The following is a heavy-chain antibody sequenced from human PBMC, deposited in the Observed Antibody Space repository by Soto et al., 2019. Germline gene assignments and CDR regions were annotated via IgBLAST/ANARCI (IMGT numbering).Heavy chain of an antibody. V-gene: IGHV4-34*01. CDR3: ARGRPIFGVVIRYYYYYGMDV. D-gene: IGHD3-3*01. CDR2: INHSRST. J-gene: IGHJ6*02. CDR1: GGSFSGYY. Sequence: QVQLQQWGAGLLKPSETLSLTCAVYGGSFSGYYWSWIRQPPGKGLEWIGEINHSRSTNYNPSLKSRVTISVDTSKNQFSLKLSSVTAADTAVYYCARGRPIFGVVIRYYYYYGMDVWGQGTTVTVSS.